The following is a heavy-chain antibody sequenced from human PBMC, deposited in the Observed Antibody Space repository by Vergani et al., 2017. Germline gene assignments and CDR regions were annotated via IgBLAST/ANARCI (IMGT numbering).Heavy chain of an antibody. CDR1: GDSISTYY. J-gene: IGHJ3*02. Sequence: QVQLQESGPGLVKPSETLSLTCSVSGDSISTYYWSWIRQPPGKRLEWIGFVHYSGSSNYNPSLKSRVTISVDRSKNQFSLKLSSVTAADTAVYYCAREGGSGSWDSDAFDIWGQGTMVTVSS. CDR3: AREGGSGSWDSDAFDI. D-gene: IGHD3-10*01. V-gene: IGHV4-59*12. CDR2: VHYSGSS.